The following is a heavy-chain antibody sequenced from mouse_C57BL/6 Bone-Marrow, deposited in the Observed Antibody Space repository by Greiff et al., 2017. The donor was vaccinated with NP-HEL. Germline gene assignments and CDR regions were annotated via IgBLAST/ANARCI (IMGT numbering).Heavy chain of an antibody. V-gene: IGHV5-4*01. CDR1: GFTFSSYA. CDR3: ARDGGTGYFDV. D-gene: IGHD3-3*01. Sequence: DVMLVESGGGLVKPGGSLKLSCAASGFTFSSYAMSWVRQTPEKRLEWVATISDGGSYTYYPDNVKGRFTISRDNAKNNLYLQISHLKSEDTAMYYCARDGGTGYFDVWGTGTTVTVSS. J-gene: IGHJ1*03. CDR2: ISDGGSYT.